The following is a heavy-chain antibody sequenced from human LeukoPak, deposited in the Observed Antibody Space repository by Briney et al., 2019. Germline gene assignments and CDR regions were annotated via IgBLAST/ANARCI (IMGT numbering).Heavy chain of an antibody. J-gene: IGHJ5*02. V-gene: IGHV4-59*01. D-gene: IGHD3-22*01. CDR3: AKTGYYYDSSGYYNWFDP. CDR1: GGSISSYY. CDR2: IYYSGST. Sequence: PSETLSLTCTVSGGSISSYYWSWIRQPPGKGLEWIGDIYYSGSTNYNPSLKSRVTISVDTSKNQFSLKLSSVTAADTAVYYCAKTGYYYDSSGYYNWFDPWGQGTLVTVSS.